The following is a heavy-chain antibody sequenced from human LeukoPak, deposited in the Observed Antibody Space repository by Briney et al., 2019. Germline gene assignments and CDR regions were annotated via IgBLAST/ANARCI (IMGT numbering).Heavy chain of an antibody. V-gene: IGHV3-64D*06. CDR3: VKGIPVAGTGNVVPYFYYYGMDV. CDR1: GFTFSVYA. Sequence: GGSLRLSCSASGFTFSVYAIHWVRQAPGKGLEYLSAISNSGGTTYYADSVKGRFTISRDNSKNTLYLQMSTLRPEDTAVYYCVKGIPVAGTGNVVPYFYYYGMDVWGQGTTVSVS. J-gene: IGHJ6*02. CDR2: ISNSGGTT. D-gene: IGHD6-19*01.